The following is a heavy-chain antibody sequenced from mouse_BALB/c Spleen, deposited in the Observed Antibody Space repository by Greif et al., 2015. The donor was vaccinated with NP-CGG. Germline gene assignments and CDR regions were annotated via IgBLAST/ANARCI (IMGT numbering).Heavy chain of an antibody. CDR1: GFNLSDFY. V-gene: IGHV7-1*02. J-gene: IGHJ1*01. Sequence: EVKLVESGGGLVQPGGSLRLSCATSGFNLSDFYMERVRQPPGKRLEWIAASRNKANDYTTEYSASVKGRFIVSRDTSHSVLYLQVNALRAEDTAIYYCARDYYGSSYWFFDVWVAGTTVTVSS. D-gene: IGHD1-1*01. CDR2: SRNKANDYTT. CDR3: ARDYYGSSYWFFDV.